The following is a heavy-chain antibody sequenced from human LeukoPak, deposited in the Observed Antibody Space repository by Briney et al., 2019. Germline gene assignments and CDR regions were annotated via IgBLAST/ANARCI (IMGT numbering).Heavy chain of an antibody. CDR1: GYTFTSYA. J-gene: IGHJ2*01. V-gene: IGHV1-3*01. CDR3: ARDSSSWYFDL. Sequence: ASVRVSCKASGYTFTSYAMHWVRQAPGQRLEWMGWINAGNGNTKYSQKFQGRVTITRDTSASTAYMELSSLRSEDTAVYYCARDSSSWYFDLWGRGTLVTVSS. D-gene: IGHD6-13*01. CDR2: INAGNGNT.